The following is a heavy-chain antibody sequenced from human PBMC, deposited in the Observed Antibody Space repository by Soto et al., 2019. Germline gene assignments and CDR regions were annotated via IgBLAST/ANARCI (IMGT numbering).Heavy chain of an antibody. Sequence: GPALKSSGKGCGGRFSSYWWWWVHQKPRKGPEWMGIIYPADSVTRYGPSFQGQVTISVDKSISTAYLQWGSLKASDSALSYCARQTYYSPELGTRGQPPLVTGSS. CDR3: ARQTYYSPELGT. CDR2: IYPADSVT. J-gene: IGHJ4*02. D-gene: IGHD2-21*01. V-gene: IGHV5-51*07. CDR1: GGRFSSYW.